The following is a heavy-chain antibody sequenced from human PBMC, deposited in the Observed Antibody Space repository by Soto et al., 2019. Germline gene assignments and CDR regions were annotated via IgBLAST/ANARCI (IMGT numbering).Heavy chain of an antibody. J-gene: IGHJ2*01. CDR2: ISSSSSTI. Sequence: GGSLRLSCVASGFTFSSYSMNWVRQAPGKGLEWVSYISSSSSTIYYADSVKGRFTISRDNAKNSLYLQMNSLRAEDTAVYYSARDRAFGRVICSFALWGRGPLVTFSP. CDR3: ARDRAFGRVICSFAL. CDR1: GFTFSSYS. V-gene: IGHV3-48*01. D-gene: IGHD3-16*01.